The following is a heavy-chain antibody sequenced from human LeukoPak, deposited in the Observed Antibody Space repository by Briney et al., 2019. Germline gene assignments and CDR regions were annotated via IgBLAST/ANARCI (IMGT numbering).Heavy chain of an antibody. CDR1: GGSISSGNYY. CDR3: ARAQVVVAATCWFDP. CDR2: IYYSGST. Sequence: SQTLSLTCTVSGGSISSGNYYWSWIRQPPGKGLEWIGYIYYSGSTYYNPSLKSRVTISVDTSKNQFSLKLSSVTAADTAVYYRARAQVVVAATCWFDPWGQGTLVTVSS. D-gene: IGHD2-15*01. J-gene: IGHJ5*02. V-gene: IGHV4-30-4*01.